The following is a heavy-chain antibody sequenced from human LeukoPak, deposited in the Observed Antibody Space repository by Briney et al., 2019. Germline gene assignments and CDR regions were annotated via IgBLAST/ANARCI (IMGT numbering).Heavy chain of an antibody. CDR1: GGSFSGYY. D-gene: IGHD3-22*01. V-gene: IGHV4-34*01. CDR2: INHSGST. CDR3: ARVPNYYDSSGYYSDY. Sequence: SETLSLTCAVYGGSFSGYYWSWIRQPPGKGLEWIGEINHSGSTNYNPSLKSRVTISVDTSKNQFSLKLSSVTAADTAVYYCARVPNYYDSSGYYSDYWGQGTLVTVSS. J-gene: IGHJ4*02.